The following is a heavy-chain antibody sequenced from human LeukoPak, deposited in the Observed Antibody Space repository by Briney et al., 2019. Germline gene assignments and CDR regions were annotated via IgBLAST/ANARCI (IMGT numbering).Heavy chain of an antibody. CDR1: GFTFSGHW. V-gene: IGHV3-7*01. CDR3: TRDRSRAEDD. CDR2: INQGGSDK. J-gene: IGHJ4*02. Sequence: RPGGSLRLSCAASGFTFSGHWMSWVRQAPGKGLEWVANINQGGSDKYYVDSVKGRFTISRDNANNLPYLQMNSLRGEDTAVYYCTRDRSRAEDDWGQGTLVTVSS. D-gene: IGHD1-14*01.